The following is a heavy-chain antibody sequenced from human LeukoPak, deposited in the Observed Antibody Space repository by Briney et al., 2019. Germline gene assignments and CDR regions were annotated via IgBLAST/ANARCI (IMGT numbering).Heavy chain of an antibody. D-gene: IGHD4-11*01. CDR2: ISSSGSTT. V-gene: IGHV3-48*03. CDR3: ARVRDDYTYFDC. CDR1: GFTFSSHD. J-gene: IGHJ4*02. Sequence: GGSLRLSCAASGFTFSSHDMHWVRQAPGKGLEWVSYISSSGSTTHYADSVKGRFTISRDNAKSTLYLQMNSLRAEDTAVYYCARVRDDYTYFDCWGQGTLVTVSS.